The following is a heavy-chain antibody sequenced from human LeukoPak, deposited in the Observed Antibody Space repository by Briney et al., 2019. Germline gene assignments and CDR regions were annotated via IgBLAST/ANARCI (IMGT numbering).Heavy chain of an antibody. J-gene: IGHJ3*02. CDR2: IYYSGST. V-gene: IGHV4-31*03. Sequence: SETLSLTCTVSGGSISSGGYYWSWIRQHPGKGLEWIGYIYYSGSTYHNPSLKSRVTISVDTSKNQFSLKLSSVTAADTAVYYCARDSPDYYGSGSYYAFDIWGQGTMVTVSS. CDR1: GGSISSGGYY. D-gene: IGHD3-10*01. CDR3: ARDSPDYYGSGSYYAFDI.